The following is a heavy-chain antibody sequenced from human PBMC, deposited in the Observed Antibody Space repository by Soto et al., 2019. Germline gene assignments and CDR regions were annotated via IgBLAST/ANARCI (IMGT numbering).Heavy chain of an antibody. V-gene: IGHV3-66*01. J-gene: IGHJ6*04. CDR1: GFTFSSYG. Sequence: GGSLRLSCAASGFTFSSYGMHWVRQAPGKGLEWVSLIQSGGPTYYADSVKGRFTISRDTSENTVHLQMDSLRAEDTAVYYCARDGVLCDGGRCYGVPLDVWGKGPTVTVSS. D-gene: IGHD2-15*01. CDR2: IQSGGPT. CDR3: ARDGVLCDGGRCYGVPLDV.